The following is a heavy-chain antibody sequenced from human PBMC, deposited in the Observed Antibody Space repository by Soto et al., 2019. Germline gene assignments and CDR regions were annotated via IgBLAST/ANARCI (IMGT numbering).Heavy chain of an antibody. D-gene: IGHD2-21*02. Sequence: QVQRVQSGAEVKKPGSSVKVSCKTSGGTFSSYTISWERQAPGQGLEWMGRIIPILGIANYAQKFQDRVTITANESTSTADMELKSLISEDTAVYYCACEGVVVTAIPTLTCGQGTLITVSS. CDR1: GGTFSSYT. CDR2: IIPILGIA. J-gene: IGHJ5*02. V-gene: IGHV1-69*02. CDR3: ACEGVVVTAIPTLT.